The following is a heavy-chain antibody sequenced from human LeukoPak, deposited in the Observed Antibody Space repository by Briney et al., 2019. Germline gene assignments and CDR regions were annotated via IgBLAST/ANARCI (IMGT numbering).Heavy chain of an antibody. V-gene: IGHV1-58*01. D-gene: IGHD5-12*01. CDR1: GFTFTSSA. CDR2: IVVGSGNT. J-gene: IGHJ4*02. CDR3: AARYSGYEKDY. Sequence: TSVKVSCKASGFTFTSSAVQWVRQARGQRLEWIGWIVVGSGNTNYAQKFQERVTITRDMSTSTAYMELSGLRSEDTAVYYCAARYSGYEKDYWGQGTLVTVSS.